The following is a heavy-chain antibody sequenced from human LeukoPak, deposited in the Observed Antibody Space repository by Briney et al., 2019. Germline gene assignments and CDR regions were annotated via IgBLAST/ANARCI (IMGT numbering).Heavy chain of an antibody. V-gene: IGHV3-48*04. D-gene: IGHD4-23*01. CDR3: ARGDYGGKGWYFDL. J-gene: IGHJ2*01. CDR2: ISPTGTTV. Sequence: GGSLRLSCAASGFTFNIYSMNWVRQAPGKGLEWLSYISPTGTTVYYVDSVKGRFTISRDNARNSLCLQMSSLRADDTAVYYCARGDYGGKGWYFDLWGRGTLVTVSS. CDR1: GFTFNIYS.